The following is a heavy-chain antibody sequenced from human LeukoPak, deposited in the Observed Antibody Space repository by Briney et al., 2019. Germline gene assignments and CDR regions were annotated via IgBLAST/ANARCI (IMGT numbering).Heavy chain of an antibody. D-gene: IGHD6-13*01. CDR2: ISGSSSHI. J-gene: IGHJ4*02. Sequence: PGGSLRLSCEASGFTFSDYYLSWIRQAPGKGLEWISYISGSSSHINHADSVKGRFTISRDNAKKSVYLQMDSLRAEDTAVYYCARDQIGSWWGQGTLVIVSS. CDR3: ARDQIGSW. V-gene: IGHV3-11*06. CDR1: GFTFSDYY.